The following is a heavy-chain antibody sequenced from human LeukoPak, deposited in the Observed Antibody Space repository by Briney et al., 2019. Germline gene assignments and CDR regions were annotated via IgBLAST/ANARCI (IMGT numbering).Heavy chain of an antibody. CDR2: IYYSGGT. CDR3: ARGIFYYYGSSGYYHFDY. D-gene: IGHD3-22*01. V-gene: IGHV4-61*01. J-gene: IGHJ4*02. CDR1: GGSVSSGSYY. Sequence: SETLSLTCTVSGGSVSSGSYYWSWIRQPPGKTLEWIGHIYYSGGTNYNPSLKCRVTISVDPSRNQCSLKLTSVTAADTAVYYCARGIFYYYGSSGYYHFDYWGQGTLVTVSS.